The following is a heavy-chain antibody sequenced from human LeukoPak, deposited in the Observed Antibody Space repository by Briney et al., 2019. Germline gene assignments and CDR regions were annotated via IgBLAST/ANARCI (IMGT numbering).Heavy chain of an antibody. CDR1: GGSISSYY. CDR3: ARDRYYYDSSGYPTRRFDY. Sequence: PSETLSLTCTVSGGSISSYYWSWIRQPPGKGLEWIGYIYYSGSTNYNPSLKSRVTISVDTSKNQFSLKLSSVTAADTAVYYCARDRYYYDSSGYPTRRFDYWGQGTLVTVSS. V-gene: IGHV4-59*01. CDR2: IYYSGST. D-gene: IGHD3-22*01. J-gene: IGHJ4*02.